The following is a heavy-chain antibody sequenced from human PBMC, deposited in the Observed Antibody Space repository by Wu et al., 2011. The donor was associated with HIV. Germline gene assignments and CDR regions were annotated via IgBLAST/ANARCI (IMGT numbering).Heavy chain of an antibody. V-gene: IGHV1-69*14. Sequence: QVQLVQSGAEVKKPGSSVKVSCEASGGTFSSYEISWVRQAPGEGLEWMGRIIPIFGTAKYAQKFQGRVTITADKSTSTAYMELSSLRSEDTAVYYCATEGLNSSGYYQRSDAFDIWGQGTMVTVSS. J-gene: IGHJ3*02. CDR1: GGTFSSYE. D-gene: IGHD3-22*01. CDR2: IIPIFGTA. CDR3: ATEGLNSSGYYQRSDAFDI.